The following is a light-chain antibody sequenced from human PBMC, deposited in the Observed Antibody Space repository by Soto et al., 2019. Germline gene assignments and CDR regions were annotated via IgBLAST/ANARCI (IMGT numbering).Light chain of an antibody. CDR1: SSDVGSYDL. J-gene: IGLJ1*01. CDR2: EVT. CDR3: CSYAGSSSYA. V-gene: IGLV2-23*02. Sequence: QSVLTQPASVSGSPGQSITISCTGTSSDVGSYDLVSWYQQHQGKAPKLMIYEVTKRPSGVSNRFSGSKSGNTASLTISGLQAEDEADYYCCSYAGSSSYAFGTGTKVTVL.